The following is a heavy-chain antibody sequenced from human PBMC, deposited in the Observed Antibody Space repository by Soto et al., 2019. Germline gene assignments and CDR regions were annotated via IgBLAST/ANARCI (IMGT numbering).Heavy chain of an antibody. J-gene: IGHJ4*02. CDR3: AGEVREVTYVDS. V-gene: IGHV4-31*03. CDR2: IYYSGST. CDR1: GGSISSGGYY. Sequence: QVQLQESGPGLVKPSQTLSLTCTVSGGSISSGGYYWSWIRQHPGKGLEWIGYIYYSGSTYYNPPLKSRFHISVATSTNQFSLKLSSVTAADTAVYSWAGEVREVTYVDSWGQGTLVTVSS. D-gene: IGHD3-10*01.